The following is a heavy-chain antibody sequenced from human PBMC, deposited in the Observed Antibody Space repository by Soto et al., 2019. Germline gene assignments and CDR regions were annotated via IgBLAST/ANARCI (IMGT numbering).Heavy chain of an antibody. CDR1: GFTFSGSA. CDR2: IRSKANSYAT. D-gene: IGHD3-3*01. J-gene: IGHJ5*02. Sequence: GSLRLSCAASGFTFSGSAMHWVRQASGKGLEWVGRIRSKANSYATAYAASVKGRFTISRDDSKNTAYLQMNSLKTEDTAVYYCARDTKFFGVINTEFDPWGQGTLVTVSS. CDR3: ARDTKFFGVINTEFDP. V-gene: IGHV3-73*01.